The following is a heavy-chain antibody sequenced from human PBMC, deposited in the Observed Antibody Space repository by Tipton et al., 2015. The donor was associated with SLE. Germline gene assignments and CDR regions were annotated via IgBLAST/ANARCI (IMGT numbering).Heavy chain of an antibody. V-gene: IGHV4-39*07. D-gene: IGHD2-2*01. CDR1: NGSISSSPYY. CDR2: IYYSGST. Sequence: TLSLTCTVSNGSISSSPYYWGWIRQSPGKGLEWVGSIYYSGSTYYNPSLKSRVTISVDTSRNQFSLKLSSVTAADTAVYYCARRCQYQLLRWGQGTLVTVSS. J-gene: IGHJ4*02. CDR3: ARRCQYQLLR.